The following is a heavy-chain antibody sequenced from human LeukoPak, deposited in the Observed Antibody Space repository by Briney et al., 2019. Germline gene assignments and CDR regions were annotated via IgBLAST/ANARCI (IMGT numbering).Heavy chain of an antibody. CDR2: ISSSSSYI. CDR1: GFTFSGYS. CDR3: ASIDLGYCSGGSCFSDDY. J-gene: IGHJ4*02. Sequence: GGSLRLSCAASGFTFSGYSMNWVRQAPGKGLEWVSSISSSSSYIYYADSVKGRFTISRDNAKNSLYLQMNSLRAEDTAVYYCASIDLGYCSGGSCFSDDYWGQGTLVTVSS. D-gene: IGHD2-15*01. V-gene: IGHV3-21*01.